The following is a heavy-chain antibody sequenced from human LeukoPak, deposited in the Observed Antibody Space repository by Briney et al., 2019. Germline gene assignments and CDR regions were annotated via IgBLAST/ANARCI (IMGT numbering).Heavy chain of an antibody. V-gene: IGHV1-2*02. CDR1: GYSFTGFY. CDR3: ARDHHRQTPISFGP. Sequence: ASVKVSCKASGYSFTGFYMHWVRQAPGQGLEWMGWINPNNGGTEYAHNFQGRVTMTRDTSVSTAYMELSGLRFDDTAVYYCARDHHRQTPISFGPWGQGTLVTVSS. J-gene: IGHJ5*02. CDR2: INPNNGGT.